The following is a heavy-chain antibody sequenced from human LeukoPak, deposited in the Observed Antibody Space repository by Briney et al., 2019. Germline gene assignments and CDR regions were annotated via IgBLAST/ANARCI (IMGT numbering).Heavy chain of an antibody. CDR1: GGSISSGDYY. Sequence: PSQTLSLTCTVSGGSISSGDYYWSWIRQPPGKGLEWIGYIYYSGSTYYNPSLKSRVTTSLDTSKNQFSLKLGSVTAADTAVYYCARDHCSGGSCYLFDSWGQGTLVTVSS. D-gene: IGHD2-15*01. CDR2: IYYSGST. CDR3: ARDHCSGGSCYLFDS. J-gene: IGHJ4*02. V-gene: IGHV4-30-4*01.